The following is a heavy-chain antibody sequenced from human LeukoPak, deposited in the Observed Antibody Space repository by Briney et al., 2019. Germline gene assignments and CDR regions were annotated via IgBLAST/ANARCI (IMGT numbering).Heavy chain of an antibody. J-gene: IGHJ4*02. V-gene: IGHV3-23*01. CDR2: FSGGGDS. CDR3: AKEVDRHFDLKY. CDR1: GFTSGIYA. D-gene: IGHD3-22*01. Sequence: PGGSLRLSCAASGFTSGIYAMSWVRQAPGKGLEWVSAFSGGGDSFYANSVKGRFTISGDTSNEILYLRMSSLRAEDTAVYYCAKEVDRHFDLKYWGQGALVTVSS.